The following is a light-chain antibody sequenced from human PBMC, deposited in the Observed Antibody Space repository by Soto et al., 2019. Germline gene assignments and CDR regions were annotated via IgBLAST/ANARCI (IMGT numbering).Light chain of an antibody. J-gene: IGKJ5*01. Sequence: VLPQSPATLSLSAGERANLSSSTSPRVSVCWYWYQQKPGEAPSLLLSDASNRSTGSPARCSGGGSGTDVFLTISSLVHEDVAVYYCHQRQNWHPITFGQGTRLEIK. V-gene: IGKV3-11*01. CDR1: PRVSVC. CDR3: HQRQNWHPIT. CDR2: DAS.